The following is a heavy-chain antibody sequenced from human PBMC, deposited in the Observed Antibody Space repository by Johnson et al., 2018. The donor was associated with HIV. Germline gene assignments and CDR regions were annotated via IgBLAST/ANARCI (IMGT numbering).Heavy chain of an antibody. D-gene: IGHD2-21*02. J-gene: IGHJ3*02. V-gene: IGHV3-30*02. CDR2: IRYDGSNR. Sequence: QVQLVESGGGVVQPGGSLRLSCAASGFTFSSYGMHWVRQAPGKGLEWVAFIRYDGSNRYYADSVKGRFTISRDNAENSLYLQMNNLRAEDTAVYYCGRHRDDAFDIWGQGTMVTVSS. CDR3: GRHRDDAFDI. CDR1: GFTFSSYG.